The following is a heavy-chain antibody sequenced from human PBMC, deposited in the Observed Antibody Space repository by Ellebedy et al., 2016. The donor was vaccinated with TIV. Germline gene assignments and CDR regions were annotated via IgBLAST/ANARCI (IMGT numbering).Heavy chain of an antibody. CDR3: ARAGYSSGWYFQH. D-gene: IGHD6-19*01. V-gene: IGHV3-48*04. CDR2: ISSSSSTI. Sequence: GESLKISCAASGFTFSSYSMNWVRQAPGKGLEWVSYISSSSSTIYYADSVKGRFTISRDNAKNSLYLQMNSLRAEDTAVYYCARAGYSSGWYFQHWGQGTLVTVSS. CDR1: GFTFSSYS. J-gene: IGHJ1*01.